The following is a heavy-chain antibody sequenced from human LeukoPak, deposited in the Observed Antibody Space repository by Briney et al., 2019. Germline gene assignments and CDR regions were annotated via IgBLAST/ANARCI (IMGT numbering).Heavy chain of an antibody. CDR2: INHSGST. CDR1: GGSFSGYY. CDR3: ARGRGAARTFDY. D-gene: IGHD6-6*01. Sequence: SEILSLTCAVYGGSFSGYYWSWIRQPPGKGLEWIGEINHSGSTNYNPSLKSRVTISVDTSKNQFSLKLSSVTAADTAVYYCARGRGAARTFDYWGQGTLVTVTS. V-gene: IGHV4-34*01. J-gene: IGHJ4*02.